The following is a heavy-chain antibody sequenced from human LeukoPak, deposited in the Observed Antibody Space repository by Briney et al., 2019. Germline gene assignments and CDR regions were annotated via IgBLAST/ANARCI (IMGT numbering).Heavy chain of an antibody. D-gene: IGHD3-22*01. CDR1: ALTFSNYE. J-gene: IGHJ3*02. Sequence: GGSLRLSCAASALTFSNYEMNWVRQAPGKGLEWVSYIDSSGTTIYYADSVKGRFTMSRDNAKNSPYLQMNSLRAEDTAVYFCAREFGGYGGDPFDIWGQGTMVTVSS. CDR3: AREFGGYGGDPFDI. CDR2: IDSSGTTI. V-gene: IGHV3-48*03.